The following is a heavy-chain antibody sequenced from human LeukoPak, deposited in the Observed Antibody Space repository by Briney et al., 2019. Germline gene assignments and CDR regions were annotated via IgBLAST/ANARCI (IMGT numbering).Heavy chain of an antibody. Sequence: GGSLRLSCAASGFIFTNYFMSWVRQAPGQGLEWVASIKHDGSEKYYVDSVRGRFTISRDNTMNSLYLQMSSLRAEDTAVYYCATDRGWRTSGYYLYYFEYWGQGTLVTYSS. CDR3: ATDRGWRTSGYYLYYFEY. J-gene: IGHJ4*02. CDR2: IKHDGSEK. D-gene: IGHD3-3*01. V-gene: IGHV3-7*01. CDR1: GFIFTNYF.